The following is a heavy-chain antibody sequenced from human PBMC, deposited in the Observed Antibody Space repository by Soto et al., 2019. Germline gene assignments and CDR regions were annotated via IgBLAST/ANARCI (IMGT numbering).Heavy chain of an antibody. CDR1: GGSISSSSYY. J-gene: IGHJ2*01. CDR3: ARHSSSWYVGWYFDL. CDR2: MDYSGST. V-gene: IGHV4-39*01. D-gene: IGHD6-13*01. Sequence: SETLSLTCTVSGGSISSSSYYWGWIRQPPGKGLEWIGSMDYSGSTYYNPSLKSRVTISVDTSKNQFSLKLSSVTATDTAVYYCARHSSSWYVGWYFDLWGRGTLVTVS.